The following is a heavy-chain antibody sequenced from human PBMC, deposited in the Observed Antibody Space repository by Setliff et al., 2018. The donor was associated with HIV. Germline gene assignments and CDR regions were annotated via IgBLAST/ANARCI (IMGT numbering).Heavy chain of an antibody. D-gene: IGHD3-9*01. J-gene: IGHJ4*02. CDR3: ARRYYDILTGMDCFNY. CDR2: VYHTGST. Sequence: SETLSLTCTVSGYSISSRYYWGWIRQPPGKGLEWIGSVYHTGSTYYNPSLKSRVTMSADTSKNQFSLKLRSVTAADTAVYYCARRYYDILTGMDCFNYWGQGTLVTVSS. CDR1: GYSISSRYY. V-gene: IGHV4-38-2*02.